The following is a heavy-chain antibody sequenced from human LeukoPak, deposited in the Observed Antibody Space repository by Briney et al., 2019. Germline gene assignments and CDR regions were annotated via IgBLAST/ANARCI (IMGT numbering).Heavy chain of an antibody. CDR1: GFTFSSYW. CDR3: ARDGDSGVDY. J-gene: IGHJ4*02. V-gene: IGHV3-74*01. CDR2: VNSDGSTT. D-gene: IGHD1-26*01. Sequence: GGSLRLSCAASGFTFSSYWMHWVRQAPGKGLVWVSRVNSDGSTTNYADSVKGRFTISRGNAKNTLYLQMNSLRAEDTAVYYCARDGDSGVDYWGQGTLVTVSS.